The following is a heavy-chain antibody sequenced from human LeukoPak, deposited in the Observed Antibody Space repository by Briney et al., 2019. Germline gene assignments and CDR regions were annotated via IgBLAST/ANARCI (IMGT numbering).Heavy chain of an antibody. Sequence: GGSLRLSCEVSGLTFSNVWVHWVRQTPGQGLVWVCRINTAGSTVYADPVKGRFTISRDNAKNMVHLQMNSLRTEDTAVYYCASFRDTDNWGRGTMVTVSS. D-gene: IGHD2-21*01. CDR3: ASFRDTDN. CDR1: GLTFSNVW. V-gene: IGHV3-74*01. J-gene: IGHJ3*01. CDR2: INTAGST.